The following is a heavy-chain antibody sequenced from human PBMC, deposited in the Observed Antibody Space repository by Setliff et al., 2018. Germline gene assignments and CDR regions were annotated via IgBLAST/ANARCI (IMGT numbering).Heavy chain of an antibody. D-gene: IGHD6-6*01. Sequence: SVKVSCKASGGTFSSYDISWVRQAPGQGLEWMGRIIPIFGTANYAQKFQGRVTISADKSTSTAYMELSSLTSDDAAVYYCARDRLTTSSIDYWGQGTLVTVPQ. J-gene: IGHJ4*02. CDR2: IIPIFGTA. V-gene: IGHV1-69*06. CDR1: GGTFSSYD. CDR3: ARDRLTTSSIDY.